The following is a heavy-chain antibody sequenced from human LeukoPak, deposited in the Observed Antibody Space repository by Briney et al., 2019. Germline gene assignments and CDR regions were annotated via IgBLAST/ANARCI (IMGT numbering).Heavy chain of an antibody. CDR3: ARGNLKSEYVFWSGYYISAEYFQH. CDR1: GGSISSYY. J-gene: IGHJ1*01. D-gene: IGHD3-3*01. V-gene: IGHV4-59*01. CDR2: IYYSGST. Sequence: PSETLSLTCTVSGGSISSYYWSWIRQPPGKGLEWIGYIYYSGSTNYNPSLKSRVTISVDTSKNQFSLRLSSVTAADTAVYYCARGNLKSEYVFWSGYYISAEYFQHWGQGTLVTVSS.